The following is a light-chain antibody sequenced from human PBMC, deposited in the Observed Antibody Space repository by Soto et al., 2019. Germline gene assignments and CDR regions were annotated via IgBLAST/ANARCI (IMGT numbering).Light chain of an antibody. CDR3: QQYNNWPRT. CDR1: QSVSS. Sequence: EIVMTQSPASLSGSPGERATLSCRASQSVSSLAWYQQKPGQAPRLLIYDTSTGATGIPARFSGSGSGTEFTLTISSLQSEDSAVYYCQQYNNWPRTFGRGTKVDIK. CDR2: DTS. J-gene: IGKJ1*01. V-gene: IGKV3-15*01.